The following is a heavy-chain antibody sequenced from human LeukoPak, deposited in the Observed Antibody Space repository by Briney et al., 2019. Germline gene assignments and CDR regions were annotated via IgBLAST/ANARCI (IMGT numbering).Heavy chain of an antibody. CDR3: ATYTNRRSDY. V-gene: IGHV3-23*01. CDR2: IIGSGGST. J-gene: IGHJ4*02. CDR1: GFTFSSYA. Sequence: SGGSLRLSCAASGFTFSSYAMTWVRQAPGKGLEWVAGIIGSGGSTYYADSVKGRFTISRDNSKNTVYLRMNSLRAEETAVYYCATYTNRRSDYWGQGTLLTVSS. D-gene: IGHD4-11*01.